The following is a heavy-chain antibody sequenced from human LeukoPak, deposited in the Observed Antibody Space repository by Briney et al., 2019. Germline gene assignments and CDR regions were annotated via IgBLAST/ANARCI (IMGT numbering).Heavy chain of an antibody. J-gene: IGHJ5*02. CDR3: ATHSSSWQVNWFDP. V-gene: IGHV3-23*01. CDR1: GFTFTTYA. CDR2: ISGGGGNT. D-gene: IGHD6-13*01. Sequence: GGSLRLSCAASGFTFTTYAMSWVRQAPGKGLEWVSGISGGGGNTYYADSVKGRFTISRDNSKNTLYLQMNSLRAEDTAVYYCATHSSSWQVNWFDPWGQGTLVTVSS.